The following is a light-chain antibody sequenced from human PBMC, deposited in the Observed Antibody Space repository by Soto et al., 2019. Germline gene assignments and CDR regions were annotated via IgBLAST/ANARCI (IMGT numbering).Light chain of an antibody. Sequence: DIVMTQIPLSLSVTPVQPASISCKSSQSLLHSDGRAYLYWYLPKAGQTPQIQINEVSKRFSEVPDGFSRVQSGTDFKQKISRVEAEDVGFYYCFQSIQLPLTFGGGPKVQIK. CDR3: FQSIQLPLT. J-gene: IGKJ4*01. V-gene: IGKV2D-29*01. CDR2: EVS. CDR1: QSLLHSDGRAY.